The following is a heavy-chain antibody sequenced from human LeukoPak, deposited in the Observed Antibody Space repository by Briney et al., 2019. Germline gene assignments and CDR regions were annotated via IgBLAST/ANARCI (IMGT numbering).Heavy chain of an antibody. V-gene: IGHV3-30*04. CDR1: GFTFSSYA. D-gene: IGHD6-13*01. J-gene: IGHJ4*02. CDR3: ARDRTAAAGIRGFFDY. Sequence: GGSLRLSCAASGFTFSSYAMSWVRQAPGKGLEWVAVISYDGSNKYYADSVKGRFTISRDNSKNTLYLQMNSLRAEDTAVYYCARDRTAAAGIRGFFDYWGQGTLVTVSS. CDR2: ISYDGSNK.